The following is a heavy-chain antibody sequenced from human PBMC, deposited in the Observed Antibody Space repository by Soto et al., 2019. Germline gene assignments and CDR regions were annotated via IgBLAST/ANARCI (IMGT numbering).Heavy chain of an antibody. CDR2: MNPNSGNT. Sequence: QVQLVQSGAEVKKPGASVKVSCKASGYTFTTYDINWVRQATGQGLEWMGWMNPNSGNTGYAQKFQGRVNMTRNTSISTAYMELSSLRSEDTAVYYCARDASGWYELDYWGQGILVTVSS. CDR1: GYTFTTYD. D-gene: IGHD6-19*01. V-gene: IGHV1-8*01. CDR3: ARDASGWYELDY. J-gene: IGHJ4*02.